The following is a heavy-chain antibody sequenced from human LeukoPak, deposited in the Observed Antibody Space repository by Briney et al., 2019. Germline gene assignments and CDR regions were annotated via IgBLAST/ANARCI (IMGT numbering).Heavy chain of an antibody. Sequence: SETQSLTCTVSGGSISSGGYYWSWIRQHPGKGLEWIGYIYYSGSTYYNPSLKSRVTISVDTSKNQFSLKLSSVTAADTAVYYCARDLGDNGGYFDYWGQGTLVTVSS. CDR1: GGSISSGGYY. D-gene: IGHD4-23*01. CDR2: IYYSGST. J-gene: IGHJ4*02. CDR3: ARDLGDNGGYFDY. V-gene: IGHV4-31*03.